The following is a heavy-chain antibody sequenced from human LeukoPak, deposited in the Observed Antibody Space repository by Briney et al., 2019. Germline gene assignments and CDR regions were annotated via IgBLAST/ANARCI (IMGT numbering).Heavy chain of an antibody. CDR2: INHRGST. Sequence: SETLSLTCSVYGGSFSGYFWTYIRQPPGKGLEWSGEINHRGSTSYNPSLKSRVTISRDTSKNQFSLRLTSVTAADTAGYYCARGTIYYGDSSAYFDYWGQGSLVTVSS. V-gene: IGHV4-34*01. J-gene: IGHJ4*02. CDR1: GGSFSGYF. CDR3: ARGTIYYGDSSAYFDY. D-gene: IGHD3-22*01.